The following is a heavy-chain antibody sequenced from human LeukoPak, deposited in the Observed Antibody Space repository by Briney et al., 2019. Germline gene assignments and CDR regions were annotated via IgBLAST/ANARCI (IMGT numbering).Heavy chain of an antibody. J-gene: IGHJ5*02. D-gene: IGHD1-1*01. CDR1: GDTFTRNW. CDR3: ARDHSIDDKSWWLDP. V-gene: IGHV1-46*01. CDR2: INPNGDYI. Sequence: ASVKVSCKTSGDTFTRNWMHWVRQGPGQGLECMGVINPNGDYIMYAQKFQGRVTVTRDMSSRTDYMELGSLRSDDTAVYYCARDHSIDDKSWWLDPWGQGTLVIVSS.